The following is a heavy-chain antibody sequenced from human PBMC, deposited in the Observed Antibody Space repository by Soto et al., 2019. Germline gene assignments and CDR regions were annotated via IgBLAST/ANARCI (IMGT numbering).Heavy chain of an antibody. CDR1: GYTFTSYY. D-gene: IGHD3-3*01. CDR3: ARDFDDFWSGYYVDYYGMDV. CDR2: INPSGGST. J-gene: IGHJ6*02. Sequence: ASVKVSCKASGYTFTSYYMHWVRQAHGQGLEWMGRINPSGGSTSYAQKFQGRVTMTTDTSTSTAYMELRSLRSDDTAVYYCARDFDDFWSGYYVDYYGMDVWGQGTTVTVSS. V-gene: IGHV1-46*01.